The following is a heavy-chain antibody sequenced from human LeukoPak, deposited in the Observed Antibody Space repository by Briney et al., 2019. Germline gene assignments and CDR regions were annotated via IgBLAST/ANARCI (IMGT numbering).Heavy chain of an antibody. V-gene: IGHV3-48*01. CDR2: ISSSSSII. D-gene: IGHD4-17*01. Sequence: GGSLRLSCAASGFTFSSYSMNWVRQAPGKGLEWVSYISSSSSIIYYADSVKGRFTISRDNAKNSLYLQMNSLRAEDTAVYYCARGGHDYGDYGSDYWGQGTLVTVSS. CDR1: GFTFSSYS. CDR3: ARGGHDYGDYGSDY. J-gene: IGHJ4*02.